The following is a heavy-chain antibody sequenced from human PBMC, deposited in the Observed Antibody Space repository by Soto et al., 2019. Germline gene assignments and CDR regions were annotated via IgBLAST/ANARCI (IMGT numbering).Heavy chain of an antibody. CDR2: FYYSGST. CDR1: GGSISSYY. D-gene: IGHD2-2*03. CDR3: AKGGWMLFDI. Sequence: SETLSLTCTVSGGSISSYYWSWIRQPPGKGLEWIGYFYYSGSTNYNPSLKSRVTISVDTSKNQFSLKLSSVTAADTAVYYCAKGGWMLFDIWGQGTMVTVSS. V-gene: IGHV4-59*01. J-gene: IGHJ3*02.